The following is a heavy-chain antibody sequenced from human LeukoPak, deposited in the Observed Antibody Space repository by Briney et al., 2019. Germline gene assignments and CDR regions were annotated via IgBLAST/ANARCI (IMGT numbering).Heavy chain of an antibody. Sequence: SGGSLRLSCAASGFTFSSYAVSWVRQAPGKGLEWVSSISGSGGSTYYADSVKGRFTISRDNSKNTLYLQMNSLRAEDTAVYYCAKVTVPGIPRLDYWGQGTLVTVSS. D-gene: IGHD6-19*01. CDR3: AKVTVPGIPRLDY. J-gene: IGHJ4*02. CDR2: ISGSGGST. CDR1: GFTFSSYA. V-gene: IGHV3-23*01.